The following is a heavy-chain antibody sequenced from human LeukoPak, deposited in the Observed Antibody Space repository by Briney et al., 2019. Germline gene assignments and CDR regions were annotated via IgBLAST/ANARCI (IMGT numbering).Heavy chain of an antibody. J-gene: IGHJ4*02. D-gene: IGHD3-10*01. CDR3: TTYGSGRKFDY. CDR2: VNPNSGGT. CDR1: GYTFTGYY. V-gene: IGHV1-2*02. Sequence: GASVKVSCKAPGYTFTGYYMHWVRQAPGQGLEWMGWVNPNSGGTNYAQKFQGRVTMTRDTSISTAYMELSRLRSDDTAVYYCTTYGSGRKFDYWGQGILVTVSS.